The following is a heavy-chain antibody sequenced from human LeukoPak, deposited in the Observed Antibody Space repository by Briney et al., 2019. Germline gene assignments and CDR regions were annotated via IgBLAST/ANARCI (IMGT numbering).Heavy chain of an antibody. CDR2: ISGSGGST. V-gene: IGHV3-23*01. J-gene: IGHJ4*02. CDR1: GFTFSSYA. Sequence: GGSLRLSCAASGFTFSSYAMSWVRQAPGKGLEWVSAISGSGGSTYYADSVKGRFTISRDNAKNTLYLQMNSLRAEDTAVYYCARAEVVTEFDYWGQGTLVTVSS. CDR3: ARAEVVTEFDY. D-gene: IGHD4-23*01.